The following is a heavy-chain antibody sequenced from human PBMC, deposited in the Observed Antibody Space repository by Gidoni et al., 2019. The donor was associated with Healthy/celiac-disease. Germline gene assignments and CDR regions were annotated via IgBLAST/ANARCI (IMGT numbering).Heavy chain of an antibody. D-gene: IGHD3-3*01. CDR2: IIPILGIA. CDR3: AREVLDDFWSGYYFYYYGMDV. CDR1: GGTFSSYT. V-gene: IGHV1-69*08. J-gene: IGHJ6*02. Sequence: QVHLVQSGAEVKKPGSSVKVSCKASGGTFSSYTISWVRQAPGQGLEWMGRIIPILGIANYAQKFQGRVTITADKSTSTAYMELSSLRSEDTAVYYCAREVLDDFWSGYYFYYYGMDVWGQGTTVTVSS.